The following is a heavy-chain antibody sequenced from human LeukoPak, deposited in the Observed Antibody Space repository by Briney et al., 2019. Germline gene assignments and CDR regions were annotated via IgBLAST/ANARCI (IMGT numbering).Heavy chain of an antibody. CDR2: IYYSGST. V-gene: IGHV4-59*01. CDR3: ARGIGTYDFWSGYPNWYFDL. CDR1: GGSISSYY. J-gene: IGHJ2*01. Sequence: SETLSLTCTVSGGSISSYYWSWIRQPPGKGLEWIGYIYYSGSTNYNPSLKSRVTISVDTSKNQFPLKLSSVTAADTAVYYCARGIGTYDFWSGYPNWYFDLWGRGTLVTVSS. D-gene: IGHD3-3*01.